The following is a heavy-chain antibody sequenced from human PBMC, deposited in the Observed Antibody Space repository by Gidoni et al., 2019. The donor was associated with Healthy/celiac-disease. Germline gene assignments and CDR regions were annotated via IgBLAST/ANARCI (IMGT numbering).Heavy chain of an antibody. D-gene: IGHD6-19*01. CDR3: ARENRQWLKRGKYFDL. V-gene: IGHV4-34*01. CDR2: INHSGST. CDR1: GGSFSGYY. Sequence: QVQLQQWGAGLLKPSETLSLTCAVYGGSFSGYYWSWIRQPPGKGLEWIGEINHSGSTNYNPSLKSRVTISVDTSKNQFSLKLSSVTAADTAVYYCARENRQWLKRGKYFDLWGRGTLVTVSS. J-gene: IGHJ2*01.